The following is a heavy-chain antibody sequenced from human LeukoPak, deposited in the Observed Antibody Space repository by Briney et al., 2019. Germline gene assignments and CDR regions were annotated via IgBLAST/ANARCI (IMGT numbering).Heavy chain of an antibody. CDR2: IYYSGST. V-gene: IGHV4-39*07. Sequence: PSETLSLTCTVSGGSISSSSYYRGWIRQPPGKGLEWIGSIYYSGSTYYNPSLKSRVTISVDTSKNQFSLKLSSVTAADTAVYYCARTTKGYDSSGYALDYWGQGTLVTVSS. J-gene: IGHJ4*02. CDR1: GGSISSSSYY. CDR3: ARTTKGYDSSGYALDY. D-gene: IGHD3-22*01.